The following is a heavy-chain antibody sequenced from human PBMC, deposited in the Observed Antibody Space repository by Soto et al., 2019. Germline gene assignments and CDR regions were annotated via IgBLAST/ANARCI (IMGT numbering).Heavy chain of an antibody. CDR3: AKDGEWELPPGADYGMDV. CDR1: GFTLSSYD. V-gene: IGHV3-13*01. J-gene: IGHJ6*02. D-gene: IGHD1-26*01. CDR2: IGTAGDT. Sequence: GGALRPSCAAPGFTLSSYDQNRGRPTTGKGLEWVSAIGTAGDTYYPGSVKGRFTISRENAKNTLYLQMNSLRAEDTAVYYCAKDGEWELPPGADYGMDVWGQGTTVTVSS.